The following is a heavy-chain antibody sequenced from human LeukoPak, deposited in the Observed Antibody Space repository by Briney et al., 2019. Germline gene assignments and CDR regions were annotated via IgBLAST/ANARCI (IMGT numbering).Heavy chain of an antibody. Sequence: GGSLRLSCAASGFTFSSYAMSWVRQAPGKGLEWVSAISGSGGSTYYADSVKGRFTISRDNSKNTLYLQMNSLRAEDTAVYYCAKGSKAAAGSRPYNWFDPWGQGTLVTVSS. CDR3: AKGSKAAAGSRPYNWFDP. V-gene: IGHV3-23*01. J-gene: IGHJ5*02. CDR2: ISGSGGST. CDR1: GFTFSSYA. D-gene: IGHD6-13*01.